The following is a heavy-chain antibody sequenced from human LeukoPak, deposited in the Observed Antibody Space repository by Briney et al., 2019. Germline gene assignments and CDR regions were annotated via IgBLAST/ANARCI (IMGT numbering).Heavy chain of an antibody. J-gene: IGHJ4*02. V-gene: IGHV1-58*02. CDR2: IVVGSGNT. Sequence: GASVKVSCKASGFTFISSAMQWVRQARGQRLEWIGWIVVGSGNTNYAQKFQERVTITGDMSTSTAYMELSSLRSEDTAVYYCAARPYGGLSGSYRYFDYWGQGTLVTVSS. D-gene: IGHD1-26*01. CDR3: AARPYGGLSGSYRYFDY. CDR1: GFTFISSA.